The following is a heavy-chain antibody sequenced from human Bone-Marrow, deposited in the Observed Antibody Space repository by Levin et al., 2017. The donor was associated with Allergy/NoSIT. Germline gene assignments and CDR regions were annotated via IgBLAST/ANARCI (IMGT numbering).Heavy chain of an antibody. V-gene: IGHV7-4-1*02. CDR3: ARDADLDYYDSSDNSGGAFDI. J-gene: IGHJ3*02. CDR1: GYTFTDYA. CDR2: INTDTANP. D-gene: IGHD3-22*01. Sequence: GASVKVSCEASGYTFTDYALNWVRQAPGQGLEWMGWINTDTANPTYAQGLTGRFVFSLDTSVSTAYLHISGLQTEDTAVYYCARDADLDYYDSSDNSGGAFDIWGQGTMITVSS.